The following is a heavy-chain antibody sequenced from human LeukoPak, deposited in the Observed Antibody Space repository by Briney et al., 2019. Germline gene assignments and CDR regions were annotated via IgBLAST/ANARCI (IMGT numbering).Heavy chain of an antibody. Sequence: GGSLRLSCVASGFTLNYAMTWVRQAPGRGLEWVSSISGSGGAIYYANSVKGRFTISRDNSRNTLFLQMNGLRAEDTALYYCVKDRGRSVAVAADYWGQGTLVTVSS. CDR2: ISGSGGAI. J-gene: IGHJ4*02. CDR3: VKDRGRSVAVAADY. D-gene: IGHD6-19*01. CDR1: GFTLNYA. V-gene: IGHV3-23*01.